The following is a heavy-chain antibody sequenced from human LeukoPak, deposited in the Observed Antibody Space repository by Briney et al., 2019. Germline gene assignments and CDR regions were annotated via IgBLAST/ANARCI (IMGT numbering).Heavy chain of an antibody. Sequence: SETLSLTCAVYGGSFSGYYWSWIRQPPGKGLEWIGEINHSGSTNYNPSLKSRVTISVDTSKNQFSLKLSSVTAADTAVYYCARGYYFFDYWGQGTLVTVSS. D-gene: IGHD3-10*01. CDR2: INHSGST. J-gene: IGHJ4*02. CDR3: ARGYYFFDY. V-gene: IGHV4-34*01. CDR1: GGSFSGYY.